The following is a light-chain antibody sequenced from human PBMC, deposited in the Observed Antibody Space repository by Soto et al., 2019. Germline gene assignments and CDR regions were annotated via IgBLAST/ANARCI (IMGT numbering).Light chain of an antibody. CDR3: AAWDNILNGYV. V-gene: IGLV1-44*01. CDR1: SSNIESNT. J-gene: IGLJ1*01. CDR2: SNY. Sequence: QSVLTQPPSASGTPGQRFTISWSGSSSNIESNTVTWYQQLPGTAPKLVIYSNYDRPSAAPARLSGSPSATSASPVTSGPQSEDEADYYCAAWDNILNGYVFGGGTKVTV.